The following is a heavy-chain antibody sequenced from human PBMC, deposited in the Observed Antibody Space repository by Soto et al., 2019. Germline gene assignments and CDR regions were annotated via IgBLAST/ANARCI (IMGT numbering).Heavy chain of an antibody. J-gene: IGHJ6*02. CDR2: ISSSGSTI. CDR3: ARDSGYCSGGSCYVRRYYYYGMDV. CDR1: GFTFSDYY. D-gene: IGHD2-15*01. V-gene: IGHV3-11*01. Sequence: QVQLVESGGGLVKPGGSLRLSCAASGFTFSDYYMSWIRQAPGKGLEWVSYISSSGSTIYYADSVKGRFTISRDNAKNSLYLQMNSMRAEDTAVYYCARDSGYCSGGSCYVRRYYYYGMDVWGQGTTVTVSS.